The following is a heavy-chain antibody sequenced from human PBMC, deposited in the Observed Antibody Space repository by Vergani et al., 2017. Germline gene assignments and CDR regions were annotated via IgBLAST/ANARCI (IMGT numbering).Heavy chain of an antibody. CDR1: GYTFTGYY. Sequence: QVQLVQSGAEVKKPGASVKVSCKASGYTFTGYYMHWVRQAPGQGLEWMGWINPNSGGTNYAQKFQGRVTITADESTSTAYMELSSLRSEDTAVYYCARGAGLRYFDWSLDYWGQGTLVTVSS. CDR3: ARGAGLRYFDWSLDY. D-gene: IGHD3-9*01. J-gene: IGHJ4*02. V-gene: IGHV1-2*02. CDR2: INPNSGGT.